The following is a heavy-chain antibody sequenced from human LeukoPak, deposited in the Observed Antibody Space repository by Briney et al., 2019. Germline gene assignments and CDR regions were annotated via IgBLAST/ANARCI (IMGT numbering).Heavy chain of an antibody. Sequence: AGGSLRLSCAASGFTFSSYAMSWVRQAPGKGLEWVSGISWNSGSIGYADSVKGRFTISRDNAKNSLYLQMNSLRAEDTALYYCAKDIDPFYGSGPDFFQHWGQGTLVTVSS. CDR2: ISWNSGSI. J-gene: IGHJ1*01. V-gene: IGHV3-9*01. D-gene: IGHD3-10*01. CDR3: AKDIDPFYGSGPDFFQH. CDR1: GFTFSSYA.